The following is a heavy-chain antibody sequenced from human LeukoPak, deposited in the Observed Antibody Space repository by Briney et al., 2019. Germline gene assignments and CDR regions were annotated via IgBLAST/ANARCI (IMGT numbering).Heavy chain of an antibody. CDR2: INPNSGGT. CDR1: GYTFTGYY. D-gene: IGHD2-2*01. J-gene: IGHJ4*02. Sequence: ASVKVSCKASGYTFTGYYIHRVRQAPGQGLEWMGWINPNSGGTKYEQKFQGRVTMTRDTSISTAYMELSRLRSDDTAVYYCARDSSWGSTSYSDYWGQGTLVTVSS. CDR3: ARDSSWGSTSYSDY. V-gene: IGHV1-2*02.